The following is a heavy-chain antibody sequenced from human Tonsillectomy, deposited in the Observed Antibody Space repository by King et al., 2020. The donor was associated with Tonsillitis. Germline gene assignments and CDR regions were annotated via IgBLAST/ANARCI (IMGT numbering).Heavy chain of an antibody. Sequence: QLVQSGAEVKKPGASVKVSCKASGYTFTGYYMHWARQAPGQGLEWMGWINPNSGGTNHAQKFQGRVTMTRDKSITTAYMELSRLRSDDTAVYYCARCSGSSCYSLYFDHWGQGTLVTVSS. J-gene: IGHJ4*02. CDR1: GYTFTGYY. CDR2: INPNSGGT. V-gene: IGHV1-2*02. D-gene: IGHD2-15*01. CDR3: ARCSGSSCYSLYFDH.